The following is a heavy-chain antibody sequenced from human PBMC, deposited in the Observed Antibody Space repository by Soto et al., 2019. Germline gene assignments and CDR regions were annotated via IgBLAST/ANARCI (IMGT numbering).Heavy chain of an antibody. D-gene: IGHD3-10*01. V-gene: IGHV4-30-4*01. CDR2: IYYSGST. CDR3: ARTSYAVRKVVNLLWFDY. J-gene: IGHJ4*02. CDR1: GSSISSGYYY. Sequence: PSETLSLTCTVSGSSISSGYYYWSWIRQPPGKGLEWIGYIYYSGSTYYNPSLKSRVTISVDTSKNQFSLKLSSVTAADTAVYYCARTSYAVRKVVNLLWFDYWGQGTLVTVSS.